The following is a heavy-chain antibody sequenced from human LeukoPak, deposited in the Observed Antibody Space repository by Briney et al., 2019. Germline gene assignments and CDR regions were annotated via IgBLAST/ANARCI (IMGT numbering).Heavy chain of an antibody. Sequence: PGGSLRLSCAASGFTFSSYGMHWVRQAPGKGLEWVAVISYDGSNKYYADSVEGRFTISRDNSKNTLYLQMNSLRAEDTAVYYCAKDRNKGYSYGSPFDYWGQGTLVTVSS. D-gene: IGHD5-18*01. CDR2: ISYDGSNK. CDR3: AKDRNKGYSYGSPFDY. V-gene: IGHV3-30*18. CDR1: GFTFSSYG. J-gene: IGHJ4*02.